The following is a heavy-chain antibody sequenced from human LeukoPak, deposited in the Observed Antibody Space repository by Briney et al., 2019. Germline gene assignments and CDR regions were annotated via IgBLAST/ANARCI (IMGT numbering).Heavy chain of an antibody. D-gene: IGHD3-3*01. Sequence: ASVKVSCKASGYTFTSYGISWVRQAPGQGLEWMGWISAYNGNTNYAQKLQGRVTMTTDTSTSTAYMELRSLRSDDTVVYYCATQAELRFLEWLYFDYWGQGTLVTVSS. CDR3: ATQAELRFLEWLYFDY. J-gene: IGHJ4*02. CDR1: GYTFTSYG. V-gene: IGHV1-18*01. CDR2: ISAYNGNT.